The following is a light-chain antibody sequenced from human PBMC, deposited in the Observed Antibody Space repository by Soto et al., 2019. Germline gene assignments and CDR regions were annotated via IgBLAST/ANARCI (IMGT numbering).Light chain of an antibody. CDR2: DNN. V-gene: IGLV1-40*01. Sequence: QSVLTQPPSMSGAPGPRVTISCTGSSSNIGAGYDVHWYQQHPGTAPKLLIFDNNNRPSGVPDRFSGSKSDTSASLAITGLQAEEEADYYCQSFDTSLSGFVVFGGGTKLTVL. J-gene: IGLJ2*01. CDR3: QSFDTSLSGFVV. CDR1: SSNIGAGYD.